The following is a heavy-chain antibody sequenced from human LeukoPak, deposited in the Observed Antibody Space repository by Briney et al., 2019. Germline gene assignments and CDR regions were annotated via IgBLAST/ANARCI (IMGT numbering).Heavy chain of an antibody. Sequence: GGSLGLSCAASGFTFSSYAMSWVRQAPGKGLEWVSSISSSSSYIYYADSVKGRFTISRDNAKNSLYLQMNSLRAEDTAVYYCARDRSSGWWGSDYYYYGMDVWGQGTTVTVSS. D-gene: IGHD6-19*01. J-gene: IGHJ6*02. CDR1: GFTFSSYA. V-gene: IGHV3-21*01. CDR2: ISSSSSYI. CDR3: ARDRSSGWWGSDYYYYGMDV.